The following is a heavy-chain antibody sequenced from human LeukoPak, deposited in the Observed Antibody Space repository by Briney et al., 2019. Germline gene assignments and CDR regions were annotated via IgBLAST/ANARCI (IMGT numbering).Heavy chain of an antibody. CDR2: IYSSGST. J-gene: IGHJ4*02. V-gene: IGHV4-4*07. CDR3: ARTSARGAQFDY. Sequence: SETLSLTCTVSGGSISNYYWSWIRQPAGMGLEWIGRIYSSGSTNYNPSLKSRVTMPVDTSNNQFSLSLSSVTAADTAVYYCARTSARGAQFDYWGQGTLVTVSS. D-gene: IGHD3-10*01. CDR1: GGSISNYY.